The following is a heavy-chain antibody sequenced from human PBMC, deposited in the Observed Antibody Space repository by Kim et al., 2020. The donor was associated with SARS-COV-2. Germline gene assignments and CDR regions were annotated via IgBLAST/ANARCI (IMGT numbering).Heavy chain of an antibody. Sequence: NYARKLQGRGHMTTDTSTSTAYMELRSLRSDDTAVYYCARGGGRGGFAYWGQGTLVTVSS. CDR3: ARGGGRGGFAY. J-gene: IGHJ4*02. V-gene: IGHV1-18*01. D-gene: IGHD3-16*01.